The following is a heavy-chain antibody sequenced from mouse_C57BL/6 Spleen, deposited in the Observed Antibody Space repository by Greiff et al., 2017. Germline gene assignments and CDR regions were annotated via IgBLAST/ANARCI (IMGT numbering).Heavy chain of an antibody. CDR1: GYSITSGYY. CDR3: AREGNGGFAY. J-gene: IGHJ3*01. CDR2: IRYDGST. Sequence: VQLQQSGPGLVKPSQSLSLTCSVTGYSITSGYYWNWIRQFPGNKLEWMGYIRYDGSTNYNPSLKNRISITRDTSKNQFFLKLKSVTTEDTATYDCAREGNGGFAYWGQGTLVTVSA. V-gene: IGHV3-6*01.